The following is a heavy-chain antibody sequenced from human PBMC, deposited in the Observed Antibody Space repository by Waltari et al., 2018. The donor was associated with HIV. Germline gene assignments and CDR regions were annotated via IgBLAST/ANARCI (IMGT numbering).Heavy chain of an antibody. D-gene: IGHD5-12*01. CDR3: ASFVGSGNSPPTFTITYFDY. V-gene: IGHV1-69*06. CDR1: GGPSNNYA. CDR2: IIPISGTS. Sequence: QVQLVQSGTELKKPGSSVKVSCKDSGGPSNNYAINWMTKDPGLGLEWMGLIIPISGTSTYAQKFQTRLTLPAEKSTRTAYMELSTLIFDDTAFYYCASFVGSGNSPPTFTITYFDYWGQGTLVTVSS. J-gene: IGHJ4*02.